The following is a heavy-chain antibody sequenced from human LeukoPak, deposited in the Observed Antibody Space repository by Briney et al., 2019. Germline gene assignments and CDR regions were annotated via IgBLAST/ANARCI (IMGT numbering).Heavy chain of an antibody. Sequence: GRSLRLSCAASGFTFSSYAMHWVRQAPGKGLEWVAVISYDGSNKYYADSVKGRFTISRDNSKNTLYLQMNSLRAEDTAVYYCARSRPTPRGDYGMDVWGQGTTVTVSS. D-gene: IGHD4-17*01. J-gene: IGHJ6*02. V-gene: IGHV3-30-3*01. CDR2: ISYDGSNK. CDR3: ARSRPTPRGDYGMDV. CDR1: GFTFSSYA.